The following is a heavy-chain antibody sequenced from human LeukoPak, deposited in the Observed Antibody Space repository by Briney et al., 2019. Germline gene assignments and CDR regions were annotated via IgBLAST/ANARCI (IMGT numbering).Heavy chain of an antibody. CDR1: GFTFSSYS. Sequence: GGSLRLSCEASGFTFSSYSMNWVRQAPGKGLEWVAVISSDGSYKYYADSVKGRFTISRDNSKNTLYLQMNSLIPEDTAVYYCARQYISGQWYFDYWGQGTLVTVSS. CDR3: ARQYISGQWYFDY. J-gene: IGHJ4*02. V-gene: IGHV3-30*04. D-gene: IGHD5-18*01. CDR2: ISSDGSYK.